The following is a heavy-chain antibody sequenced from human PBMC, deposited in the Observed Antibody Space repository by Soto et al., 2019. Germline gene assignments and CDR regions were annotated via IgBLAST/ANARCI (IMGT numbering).Heavy chain of an antibody. J-gene: IGHJ3*02. D-gene: IGHD4-17*01. CDR1: GFTFSSYG. Sequence: GGSLRLSCAASGFTFSSYGMHWVRQAPGKGLEWVAVIWYDGSNKYYADSVKGRFTISRDNSKNTLYLQMNSLRAEDTAVYYCARGYGDYGFDIWGQGTMVTVSS. CDR2: IWYDGSNK. V-gene: IGHV3-33*01. CDR3: ARGYGDYGFDI.